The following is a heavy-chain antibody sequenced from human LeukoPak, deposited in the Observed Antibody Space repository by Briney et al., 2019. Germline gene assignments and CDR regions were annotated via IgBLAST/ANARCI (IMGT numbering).Heavy chain of an antibody. CDR1: GGSFSGYY. D-gene: IGHD3-16*02. CDR2: INHSGST. J-gene: IGHJ6*03. Sequence: SETLSLTCAVYGGSFSGYYWSWIRQPPGKGLEWIGEINHSGSTNYNPSLKSRVTISVDTSKNQFSLKLSSVTAADTAVYYCARGIDYMDVWGKGTTVTVSS. V-gene: IGHV4-34*01. CDR3: ARGIDYMDV.